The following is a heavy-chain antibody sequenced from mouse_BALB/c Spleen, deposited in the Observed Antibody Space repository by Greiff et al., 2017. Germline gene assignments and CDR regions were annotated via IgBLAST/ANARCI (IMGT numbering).Heavy chain of an antibody. CDR2: IWSGGST. J-gene: IGHJ3*01. CDR3: ARKLYDYDAWFAY. D-gene: IGHD2-4*01. CDR1: GFSLTSYG. Sequence: VKLVESGPGLVQPSQSLSITCTVSGFSLTSYGVHWVRQSPGKGLEWLGVIWSGGSTDYNAAFISRLSISKDNSKSQVFFKMNSLQANDTAIYYCARKLYDYDAWFAYWGQGTLVTVSA. V-gene: IGHV2-2*02.